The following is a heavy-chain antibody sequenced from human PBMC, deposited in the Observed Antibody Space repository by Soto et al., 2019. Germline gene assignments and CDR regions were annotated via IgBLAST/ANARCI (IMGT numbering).Heavy chain of an antibody. CDR3: ARGSGSYPDYYYYGMDV. Sequence: GESLKISCKGSGYSFTSYWVSWVRQMPGKGLEWMGRIDPSDSYTNYSPSFQGHVTISADKSISTAYLQWSSLKASDTAMYYCARGSGSYPDYYYYGMDVWGQGTTVTV. D-gene: IGHD1-26*01. CDR2: IDPSDSYT. CDR1: GYSFTSYW. V-gene: IGHV5-10-1*01. J-gene: IGHJ6*02.